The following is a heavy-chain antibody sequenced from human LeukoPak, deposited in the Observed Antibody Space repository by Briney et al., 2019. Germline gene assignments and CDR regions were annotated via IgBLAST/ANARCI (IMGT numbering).Heavy chain of an antibody. D-gene: IGHD4-17*01. V-gene: IGHV3-11*04. CDR3: ARDRPGTVTTFDY. CDR2: ISSSGRTT. Sequence: GAPRLSCSASGFTFSYLHMTWIRQAPGKGLGWVSYISSSGRTTYYADSVKGRVTISRDNAKNSLYLQMNSLRAEDTAMYYCARDRPGTVTTFDYWGQGTLVTVSS. J-gene: IGHJ4*02. CDR1: GFTFSYLH.